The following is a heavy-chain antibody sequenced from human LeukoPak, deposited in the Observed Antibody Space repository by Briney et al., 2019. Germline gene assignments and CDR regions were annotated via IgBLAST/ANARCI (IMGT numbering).Heavy chain of an antibody. CDR2: ISAYNGNT. Sequence: GASVKVSCKASGYTFTSYGISWVRQAPGQGLEWMGWISAYNGNTNYAQKFQGGVTMTRDTSISTAYMELSRLRSDDTAFYYCARGLDDYGNSYYYMDVWGKGTTVTISS. D-gene: IGHD4-17*01. CDR3: ARGLDDYGNSYYYMDV. V-gene: IGHV1-18*01. J-gene: IGHJ6*03. CDR1: GYTFTSYG.